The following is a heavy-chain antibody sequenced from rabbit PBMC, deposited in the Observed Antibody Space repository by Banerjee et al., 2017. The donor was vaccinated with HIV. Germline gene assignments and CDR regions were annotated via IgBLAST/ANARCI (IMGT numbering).Heavy chain of an antibody. Sequence: QEQLKETGGGLVHPGGSLTLSCKASGLDFSSSYWICWVRQAPGKGLEWIACIAAGSSGSTLYASWAQGRFTISKTSSTTVTLQMTSLTAADTATYFCARGYTYGYAGYATYFNWWGPGTLGTVS. CDR3: ARGYTYGYAGYATYFNW. CDR2: IAAGSSGST. V-gene: IGHV1S45*01. D-gene: IGHD6-1*01. CDR1: GLDFSSSYW. J-gene: IGHJ4*01.